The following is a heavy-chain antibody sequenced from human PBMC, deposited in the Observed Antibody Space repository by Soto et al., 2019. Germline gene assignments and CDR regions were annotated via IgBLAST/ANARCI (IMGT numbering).Heavy chain of an antibody. CDR1: ADSITTYY. CDR3: ARYSNNWFQTEGMDV. CDR2: IDASGNT. J-gene: IGHJ6*02. Sequence: SETLSLTCTVSADSITTYYWSWIRQPAGKGLEWIGRIDASGNTNYNPSLNSRVTMSIDTSKKQFSLKLTSVTAADTAIYYCARYSNNWFQTEGMDVWGQGTTVTVSS. D-gene: IGHD6-13*01. V-gene: IGHV4-4*07.